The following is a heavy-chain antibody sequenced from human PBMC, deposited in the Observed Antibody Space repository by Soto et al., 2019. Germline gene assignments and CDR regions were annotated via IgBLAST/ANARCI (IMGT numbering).Heavy chain of an antibody. D-gene: IGHD3-22*01. V-gene: IGHV1-18*01. CDR1: DYTFTNYG. J-gene: IGHJ4*02. CDR2: ISAYNGNT. CDR3: ARDYYDSSGYYPRFDY. Sequence: ASVKVSCKASDYTFTNYGISWVRQAPGQGLEWMGWISAYNGNTKYAQKLQGRVTMTTDTSTSTAYMELRSLRSDDTAVYYCARDYYDSSGYYPRFDYWGQGTLVTVSS.